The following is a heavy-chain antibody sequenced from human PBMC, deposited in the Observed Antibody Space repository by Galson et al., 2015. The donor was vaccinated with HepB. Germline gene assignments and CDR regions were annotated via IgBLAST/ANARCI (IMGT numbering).Heavy chain of an antibody. Sequence: SLRLSCAASGFTFSSYTMNWVRQAPGKGLESVSYISSTGTNMYYADSAKGRFTISRDNAQNSLYLQMNSLRDEDTADYYCARVYFGSGSSSAYWYFDLWGRGALVTVSS. J-gene: IGHJ2*01. D-gene: IGHD3-10*01. CDR2: ISSTGTNM. CDR3: ARVYFGSGSSSAYWYFDL. CDR1: GFTFSSYT. V-gene: IGHV3-48*02.